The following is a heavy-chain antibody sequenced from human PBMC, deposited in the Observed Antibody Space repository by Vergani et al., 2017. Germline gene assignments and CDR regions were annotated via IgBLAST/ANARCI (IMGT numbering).Heavy chain of an antibody. CDR1: GGSIRSSY. CDR2: IYYTGTT. J-gene: IGHJ4*02. D-gene: IGHD3-16*01. Sequence: QVQLQESGPGLVKPSETLALTCTVSGGSIRSSYWSWIRQSPGRGLEWIGFIYYTGTTNQNPSLESRVTISIDTSKNQISLRLSSVTTADTAVYYCARCAWVEAPSRGNFKYWGQGTLVTVSS. V-gene: IGHV4-59*01. CDR3: ARCAWVEAPSRGNFKY.